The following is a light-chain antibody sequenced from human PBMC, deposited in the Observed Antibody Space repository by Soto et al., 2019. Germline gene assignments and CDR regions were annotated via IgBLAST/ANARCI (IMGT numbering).Light chain of an antibody. V-gene: IGKV3-20*01. CDR3: QHYSYSRYFS. J-gene: IGKJ3*01. CDR2: GVS. CDR1: QSVSSNY. Sequence: EIVLTQSPGTLSLSPGERATLSCRASQSVSSNYLAWYQQKPGQAPRLLIYGVSSRATGIPDRFSGSGSGTDFTLTISRLEPDDFAVYYCQHYSYSRYFSFGPGNKVEIK.